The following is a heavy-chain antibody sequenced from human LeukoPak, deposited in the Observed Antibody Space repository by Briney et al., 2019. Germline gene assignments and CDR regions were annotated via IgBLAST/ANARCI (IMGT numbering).Heavy chain of an antibody. V-gene: IGHV1-2*06. CDR3: ATGTSSTTNWNWFDP. CDR2: INPNNGDT. Sequence: ASVKVSCKASGYTFTRYYMHWVRQAPGQGLEWMGRINPNNGDTNYAQKFQGRVTMTRDTSINTASMELTSLRSDDTAVYYCATGTSSTTNWNWFDPWGQGTLVTVSS. D-gene: IGHD2-2*01. J-gene: IGHJ5*02. CDR1: GYTFTRYY.